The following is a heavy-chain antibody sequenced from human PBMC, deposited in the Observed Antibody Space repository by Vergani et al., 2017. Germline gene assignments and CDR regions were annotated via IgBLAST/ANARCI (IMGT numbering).Heavy chain of an antibody. CDR1: GGSFTSYH. V-gene: IGHV4-34*01. D-gene: IGHD4-11*01. CDR2: IDHTGRP. CDR3: ARVNTETNGHLYYYYYMDV. J-gene: IGHJ6*03. Sequence: QVQLQQWGGGLLKPSETLSLTCVVNGGSFTSYHWTWIRQSPGEGLEWVGDIDHTGRPDYNPSPKSRLTMSVDKSRNKFSLTLNSVTATDTAIYFFARVNTETNGHLYYYYYMDVWGQGTAVTVS.